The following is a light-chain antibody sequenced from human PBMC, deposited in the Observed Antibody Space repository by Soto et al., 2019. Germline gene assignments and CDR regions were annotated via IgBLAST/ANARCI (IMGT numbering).Light chain of an antibody. CDR2: GAS. J-gene: IGKJ2*01. Sequence: EIVLTQSPGTLSLSPGERATLSCRASQSVTSNYLAWYQQKPGQAPRLLIFGASGRSTGVPDRFSGSGSGTDFTLTITSLQSEDFAVYYCQQYNNWPEYTFGQGTKLEIK. V-gene: IGKV3-20*01. CDR3: QQYNNWPEYT. CDR1: QSVTSNY.